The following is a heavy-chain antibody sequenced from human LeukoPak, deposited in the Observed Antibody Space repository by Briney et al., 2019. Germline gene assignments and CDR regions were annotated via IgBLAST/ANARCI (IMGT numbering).Heavy chain of an antibody. V-gene: IGHV1-24*01. CDR2: FDPEDGET. CDR1: GYTLTELS. J-gene: IGHJ4*02. CDR3: ATNPGSHWGWNLLRLDY. Sequence: ASVTVSCKVSGYTLTELSMHWVRQVPGKGLEWMGGFDPEDGETIYAQKFQGRVTMTEDTSTDTAYMELSSLRSEDTAVYYCATNPGSHWGWNLLRLDYWGQGTLVTVSS. D-gene: IGHD3-3*01.